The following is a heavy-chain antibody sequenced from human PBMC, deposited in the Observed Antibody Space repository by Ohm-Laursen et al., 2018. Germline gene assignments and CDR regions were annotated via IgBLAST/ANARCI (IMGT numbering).Heavy chain of an antibody. J-gene: IGHJ4*02. Sequence: SVKVSCKPSAGPFSSYAISWVRQAPGQGLEWMGWIIPILGIANYAQKFQGRVTITADKSTSTAYMELSSLRSEDAAVYYCADSSGWYAPFDYWGQGTLVTVSS. D-gene: IGHD6-19*01. CDR1: AGPFSSYA. V-gene: IGHV1-69*10. CDR3: ADSSGWYAPFDY. CDR2: IIPILGIA.